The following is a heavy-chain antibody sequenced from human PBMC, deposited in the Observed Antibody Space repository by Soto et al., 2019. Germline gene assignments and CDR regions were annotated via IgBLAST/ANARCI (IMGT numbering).Heavy chain of an antibody. J-gene: IGHJ4*02. Sequence: KPSETLSLTCGVSGGSVSRDNWWSWVRQPPGKGLEWIGEIHHSGSTNYSPSLKSRVTMSVDKSRNQFSLKLTSVTAADTAVYYCAENGSYDLVNWGQGTRVTVSS. CDR1: GGSVSRDNW. CDR2: IHHSGST. V-gene: IGHV4-4*02. D-gene: IGHD3-16*01. CDR3: AENGSYDLVN.